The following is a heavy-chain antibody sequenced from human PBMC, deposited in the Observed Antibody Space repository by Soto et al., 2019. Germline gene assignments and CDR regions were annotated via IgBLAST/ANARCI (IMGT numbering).Heavy chain of an antibody. D-gene: IGHD3-10*01. J-gene: IGHJ5*02. CDR1: GGSISSGDYY. Sequence: SETLSLTCTVSGGSISSGDYYWSWIRQPPGKGLEWIGYIYHSGSIYYNPSLKSRVTISVDRSKNQFSLKLSSVTAADTAVNYYAIALHLLPWGQGTLVTVSS. V-gene: IGHV4-30-4*01. CDR3: AIALHLLP. CDR2: IYHSGSI.